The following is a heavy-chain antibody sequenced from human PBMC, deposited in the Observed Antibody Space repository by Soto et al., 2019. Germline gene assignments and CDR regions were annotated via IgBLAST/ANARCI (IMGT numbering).Heavy chain of an antibody. J-gene: IGHJ6*02. CDR2: INPSGGKT. V-gene: IGHV1-46*01. D-gene: IGHD5-18*01. CDR1: GYMFTSYY. Sequence: QVRLVQSGTEVKKPGASVKVSCQASGYMFTSYYIHWVRQAPGQGLEWVGIINPSGGKTSSAQNFQGRVTLSSDTSTNTVYMELSGLQSAATAVYYCARVLKDRRLVTYYSYFGMDVWGQGTTVIVS. CDR3: ARVLKDRRLVTYYSYFGMDV.